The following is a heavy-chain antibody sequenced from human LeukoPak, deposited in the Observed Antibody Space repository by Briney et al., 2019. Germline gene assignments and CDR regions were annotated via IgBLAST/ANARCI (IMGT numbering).Heavy chain of an antibody. Sequence: PGGSLRLSCAASGFTFSSYSMNWVRQAPGKGLEWISYISSSSSTIYYADSVKGRFTISRDNAKNSLYLQMNSLRAEDTAVYYCARGTPHWNLGTRFDPWGQGTLVTVSS. CDR3: ARGTPHWNLGTRFDP. CDR2: ISSSSSTI. V-gene: IGHV3-48*01. CDR1: GFTFSSYS. D-gene: IGHD1-1*01. J-gene: IGHJ5*02.